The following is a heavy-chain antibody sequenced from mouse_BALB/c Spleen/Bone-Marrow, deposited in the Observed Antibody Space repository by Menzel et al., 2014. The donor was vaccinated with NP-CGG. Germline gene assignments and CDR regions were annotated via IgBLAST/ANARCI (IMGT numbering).Heavy chain of an antibody. Sequence: VQLQQFGAELVKLGASVKLSCTASGFNIKDTYMHWVKQRPEQGLEWIGRIDPANGNTKYDPKFQGKATITADTSSNTAYLQLSSLTSEDTAVYYCARWEYYAMDYWGQGTSVTVSS. CDR2: IDPANGNT. D-gene: IGHD4-1*01. V-gene: IGHV14-3*02. CDR1: GFNIKDTY. CDR3: ARWEYYAMDY. J-gene: IGHJ4*01.